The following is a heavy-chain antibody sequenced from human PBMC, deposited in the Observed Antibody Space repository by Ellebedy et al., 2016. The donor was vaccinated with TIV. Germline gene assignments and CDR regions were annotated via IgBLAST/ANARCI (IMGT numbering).Heavy chain of an antibody. CDR3: ASSPSQGY. V-gene: IGHV3-53*01. CDR2: IYSGGNT. CDR1: GFPVSNNY. J-gene: IGHJ4*02. Sequence: PGGSLRLSCAASGFPVSNNYMSWVRQAPGKGLEWVSVIYSGGNTFYAESEKGRFTISRDSSQNTLYLQMDSLRAEDTAVYYCASSPSQGYWGQGTLVTVSS.